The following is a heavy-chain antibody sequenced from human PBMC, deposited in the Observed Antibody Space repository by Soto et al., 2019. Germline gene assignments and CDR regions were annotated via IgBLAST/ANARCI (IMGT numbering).Heavy chain of an antibody. CDR2: IWYDGSNK. Sequence: LRLSGAESGFTVSNYGMHWVRQSPGRMLEWVASIWYDGSNKYYADSVKGRFTIARDNAKNALYLQMNRLRAEDRAVYYCASVVVVTRGFAYWGQG. CDR3: ASVVVVTRGFAY. V-gene: IGHV3-33*01. D-gene: IGHD2-21*02. CDR1: GFTVSNYG. J-gene: IGHJ4*02.